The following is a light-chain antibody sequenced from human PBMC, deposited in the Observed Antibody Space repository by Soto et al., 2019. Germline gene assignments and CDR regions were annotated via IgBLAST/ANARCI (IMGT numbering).Light chain of an antibody. V-gene: IGLV1-40*01. Sequence: QSLLTQPPSVSGAPGQRVTISCTGSSSNIGAGYDVHWYQQLPGTAPKLLIYGNSNRPSGVPDRFSGSKSGTSASLAITGLQAEDEADYYCQSYDSSLGSYVFGTGTKVTVL. J-gene: IGLJ1*01. CDR3: QSYDSSLGSYV. CDR1: SSNIGAGYD. CDR2: GNS.